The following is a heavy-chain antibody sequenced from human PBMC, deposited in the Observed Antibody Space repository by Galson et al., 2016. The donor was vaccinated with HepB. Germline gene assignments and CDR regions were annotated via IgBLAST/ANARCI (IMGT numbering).Heavy chain of an antibody. D-gene: IGHD3-9*01. CDR2: IIPFFGSA. CDR3: ARVLYFDWLPNFYNYGMDV. V-gene: IGHV1-69*13. Sequence: SVKVSCKASGGTLNNYGVTWVRQAPGQGLEWVGGIIPFFGSANYAQKFQGRVTITADESARTAYMGMSSLRSGDTAVYYCARVLYFDWLPNFYNYGMDVWGQGTTVTVAS. CDR1: GGTLNNYG. J-gene: IGHJ6*02.